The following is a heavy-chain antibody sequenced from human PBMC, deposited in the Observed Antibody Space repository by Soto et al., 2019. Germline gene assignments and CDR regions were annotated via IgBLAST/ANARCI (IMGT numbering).Heavy chain of an antibody. CDR1: GGSFSGYS. V-gene: IGHV4-34*01. CDR3: ARGPFSETHYSGGWYFFDY. Sequence: PSETLSLTCAVYGGSFSGYSWTWIRQSPGKGLEWIGQINDGGSANYNPSLKSRVTISVDTSNNEFFLELSSVTAADTAVYYCARGPFSETHYSGGWYFFDYWGQGTLVTVSS. D-gene: IGHD1-26*01. CDR2: INDGGSA. J-gene: IGHJ4*02.